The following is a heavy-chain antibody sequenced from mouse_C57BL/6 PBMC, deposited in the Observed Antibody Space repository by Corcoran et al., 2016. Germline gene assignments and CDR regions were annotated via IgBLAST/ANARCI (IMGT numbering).Heavy chain of an antibody. V-gene: IGHV8-12*01. J-gene: IGHJ3*01. CDR2: IYWDDDK. CDR1: GFSLSTSGMG. CDR3: ARSSGWFAY. D-gene: IGHD3-2*02. Sequence: QVTLKESGPGILQSSQTLSLTCSFSGFSLSTSGMGVSWIRQPSGKGLEWLAHIYWDDDKRYNPSLKSRLTIYKDTSRNQVFLKITSVDTADTATYYCARSSGWFAYWGQGTLVTVSA.